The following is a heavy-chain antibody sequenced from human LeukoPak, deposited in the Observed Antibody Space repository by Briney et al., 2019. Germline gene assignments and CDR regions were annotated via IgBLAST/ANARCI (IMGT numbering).Heavy chain of an antibody. CDR1: GYTFTSYG. CDR2: ISAYNGNT. Sequence: GASVKVSCKASGYTFTSYGISWVRQAPGQGLEWMGWISAYNGNTNYAQKLQGRVTMTTDTSTSTAYMELRSLRSDDTAVYYCARSAYIVVVPAAIHGFDYWGQGTLVTVSS. J-gene: IGHJ4*02. V-gene: IGHV1-18*01. CDR3: ARSAYIVVVPAAIHGFDY. D-gene: IGHD2-2*02.